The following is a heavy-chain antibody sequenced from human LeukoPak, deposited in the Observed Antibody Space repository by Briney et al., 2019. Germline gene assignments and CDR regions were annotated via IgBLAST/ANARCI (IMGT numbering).Heavy chain of an antibody. CDR3: ARDWGSGWYYYGMDV. CDR2: IKQDGSEK. V-gene: IGHV3-7*01. CDR1: GFTFSSYW. D-gene: IGHD6-19*01. Sequence: PGGSLRLSCAASGFTFSSYWMSWVRQAPGKGLEWVANIKQDGSEKYYVDSVKGRFTISRDNAKNSLYLQMNSLRAEDTAVYYCARDWGSGWYYYGMDVWGQGTTVTVSS. J-gene: IGHJ6*02.